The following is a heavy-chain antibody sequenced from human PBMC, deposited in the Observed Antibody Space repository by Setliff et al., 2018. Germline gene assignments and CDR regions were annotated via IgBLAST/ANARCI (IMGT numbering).Heavy chain of an antibody. CDR2: IYYRGST. V-gene: IGHV4-39*06. CDR1: DGSISSSGYY. J-gene: IGHJ4*02. CDR3: AGSLGGFDY. D-gene: IGHD3-16*01. Sequence: SETLSLTCTVSDGSISSSGYYWGWIRQPPGKGLEWIGSIYYRGSTYYNPSLKSRVTMSVDTSKNQFPLKLSSVTAADTAVYYCAGSLGGFDYWGQGTLVTVSS.